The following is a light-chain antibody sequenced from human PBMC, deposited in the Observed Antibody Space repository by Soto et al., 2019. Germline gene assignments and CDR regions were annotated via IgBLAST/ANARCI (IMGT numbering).Light chain of an antibody. CDR1: SSDVGSYNL. CDR2: EVS. V-gene: IGLV2-23*02. CDR3: CSYAGSSTFYYV. Sequence: QSALTQRASVSGSPGQSITISCTGTSSDVGSYNLVSWYQQHPGKAPKLMIYEVSKRPSGVSNRFSGSKSGNTASLTISGLQAEDEADYYCCSYAGSSTFYYVFGTGTKVTVL. J-gene: IGLJ1*01.